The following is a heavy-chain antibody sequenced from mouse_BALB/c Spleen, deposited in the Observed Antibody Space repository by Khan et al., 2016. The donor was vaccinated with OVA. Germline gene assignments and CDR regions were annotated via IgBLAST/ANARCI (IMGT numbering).Heavy chain of an antibody. CDR1: GYSFTGYF. CDR2: INPHIGET. V-gene: IGHV1-20*02. CDR3: TRIDSMDFDY. Sequence: VQLQQSGPELVRPGASVKISCTASGYSFTGYFMNWVMQSHGKSLEWIGRINPHIGETLYNQRFKDKATLTVDESSSTANMELRSLASEDSAVYDCTRIDSMDFDYWGQGTTLTVSS. D-gene: IGHD2-10*02. J-gene: IGHJ2*01.